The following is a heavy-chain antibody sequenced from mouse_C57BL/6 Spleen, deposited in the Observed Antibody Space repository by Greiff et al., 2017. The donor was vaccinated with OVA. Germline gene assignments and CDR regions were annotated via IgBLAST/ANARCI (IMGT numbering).Heavy chain of an antibody. J-gene: IGHJ2*01. V-gene: IGHV1-54*01. CDR1: GYAFTNYL. Sequence: QVQLQQSGAELVRPGTSVKVSCKASGYAFTNYLIEWVKQRPGQGLEWIGVINPGSGGTNYNEKFKGKATLTADKSSSTAYMQLSSLTSEDSAVYFCARNYYYGSTYYFDYWGQGTTLTVSS. CDR3: ARNYYYGSTYYFDY. CDR2: INPGSGGT. D-gene: IGHD1-1*01.